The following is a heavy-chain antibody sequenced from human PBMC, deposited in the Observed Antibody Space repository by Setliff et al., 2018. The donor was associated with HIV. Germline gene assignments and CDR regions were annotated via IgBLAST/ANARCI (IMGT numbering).Heavy chain of an antibody. CDR1: GGSISSYY. Sequence: SSETLSLTCTVSGGSISSYYWSWIRQPPGKGLEWIGYIYSSGSTNYNPSLKSRVTISVDTSKNQFSLNLSPVTAADTAVYYCARSLGTIWGYDYWGQGTLVTVSS. V-gene: IGHV4-59*01. D-gene: IGHD3-9*01. CDR2: IYSSGST. J-gene: IGHJ4*02. CDR3: ARSLGTIWGYDY.